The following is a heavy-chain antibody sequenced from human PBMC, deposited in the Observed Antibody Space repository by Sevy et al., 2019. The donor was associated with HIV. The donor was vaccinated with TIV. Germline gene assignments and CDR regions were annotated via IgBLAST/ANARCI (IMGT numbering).Heavy chain of an antibody. CDR3: ARDDFRFFTFDY. D-gene: IGHD3-3*01. CDR1: GFTFSSYA. J-gene: IGHJ4*02. Sequence: GGSLRLSCTASGFTFSSYAMYWVRQAPGKGLEWVAVISYDGNNKDYADSVKGRFTISRDNSKNTLYLQMNSLRAEDTAVYYCARDDFRFFTFDYWGQGTLVTVSS. CDR2: ISYDGNNK. V-gene: IGHV3-30*04.